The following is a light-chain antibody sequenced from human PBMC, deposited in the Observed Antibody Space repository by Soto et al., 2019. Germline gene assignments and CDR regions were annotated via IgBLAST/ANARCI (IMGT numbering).Light chain of an antibody. V-gene: IGKV3-20*01. Sequence: EIVLTQSPGTLSLSPGERATLSCRASQSITSPFLAWYQQKPGQAPSLLIYGTSSRATGIPDRFSGSGSGTDFTLTISRLEPEAFAVYYCQQYGNSPTTFGPGTKVDSK. CDR1: QSITSPF. CDR2: GTS. J-gene: IGKJ3*01. CDR3: QQYGNSPTT.